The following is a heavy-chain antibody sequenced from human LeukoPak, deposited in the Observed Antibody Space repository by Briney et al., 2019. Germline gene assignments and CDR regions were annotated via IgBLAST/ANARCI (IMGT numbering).Heavy chain of an antibody. D-gene: IGHD1-26*01. CDR1: GFTFSAYS. CDR2: ISASCGSP. J-gene: IGHJ3*02. CDR3: AKGTRSYWDAFDI. V-gene: IGHV3-23*01. Sequence: GGSLRLSCAPSGFTFSAYSMSWVRQAPGKGPEWVSSISASCGSPYYADSVMGRFTISRDNSKNTLYLQMNRLRAEDTAVYYCAKGTRSYWDAFDIWGQGTMVTVSS.